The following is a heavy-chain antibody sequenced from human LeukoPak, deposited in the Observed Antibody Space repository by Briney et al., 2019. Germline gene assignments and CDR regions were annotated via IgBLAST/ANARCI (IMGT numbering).Heavy chain of an antibody. CDR3: ARADGYYYYMDV. Sequence: GGSLRLSCVASGFIFSTYSLNWVRQAPGKGLEWVSSITSSSSYIYYADSVKGRFTISRDNAKNTLYLQMNSLRAEDTAVYYCARADGYYYYMDVWGKGTTVTISS. CDR1: GFIFSTYS. CDR2: ITSSSSYI. J-gene: IGHJ6*03. V-gene: IGHV3-21*01.